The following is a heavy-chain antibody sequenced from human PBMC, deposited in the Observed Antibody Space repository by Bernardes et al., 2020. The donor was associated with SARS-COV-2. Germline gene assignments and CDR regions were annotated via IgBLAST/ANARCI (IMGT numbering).Heavy chain of an antibody. CDR1: GFTFSSRW. V-gene: IGHV3-74*01. D-gene: IGHD5-18*01. J-gene: IGHJ4*02. CDR3: AKVWRSGYTYGDFDC. CDR2: IDEDGSST. Sequence: GGSLRLSCAASGFTFSSRWMHWVRQTPEKGLVWVSRIDEDGSSTTYADSVKGRFTISRDNAKNTLYLQMDSLIAEDTGVYYCAKVWRSGYTYGDFDCWGQGALVTVSS.